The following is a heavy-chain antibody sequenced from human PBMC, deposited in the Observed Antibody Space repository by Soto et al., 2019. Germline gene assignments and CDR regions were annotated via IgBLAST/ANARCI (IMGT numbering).Heavy chain of an antibody. J-gene: IGHJ4*02. CDR1: GFTFSSYS. CDR2: ISSSSSTI. CDR3: ARELGYCISTSCYRSKGFDY. Sequence: GGSLRLSCAASGFTFSSYSMNWVRQAPGKGLEWVSYISSSSSTIYYADSVKGRFTISRDNAKNSLYLQMNSLRDEDTAVYYCARELGYCISTSCYRSKGFDYWGQGTLVTVSS. V-gene: IGHV3-48*02. D-gene: IGHD2-2*01.